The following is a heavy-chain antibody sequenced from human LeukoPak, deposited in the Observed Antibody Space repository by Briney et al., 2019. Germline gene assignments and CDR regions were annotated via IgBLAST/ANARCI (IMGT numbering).Heavy chain of an antibody. CDR3: EKNFRMGFSAHLDY. V-gene: IGHV3-23*01. J-gene: IGHJ4*02. CDR2: IYENGGTT. CDR1: GFTFRSHA. Sequence: GGSLRLSCVGSGFTFRSHAMSWVRQAPEKGLEFVSGIYENGGTTYYADSVKGRFSISRDNSKNTLYLQMDSLRGEDTAVYYCEKNFRMGFSAHLDYGAQGPLVTVPS. D-gene: IGHD2-8*01.